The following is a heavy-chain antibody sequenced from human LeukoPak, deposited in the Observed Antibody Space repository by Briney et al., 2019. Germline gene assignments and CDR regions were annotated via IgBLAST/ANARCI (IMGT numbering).Heavy chain of an antibody. Sequence: GGSLRLSCAASGFTVGNNRMSWVRQAPGKGLEWVSAISGSGGSTYYADSVKGRFTISRDNSKNTLYLQMNSLRAEDTAVYYCAKAPPLNRIAVTGTRFDYWGQGTLVTVSS. CDR1: GFTVGNNR. D-gene: IGHD6-19*01. CDR3: AKAPPLNRIAVTGTRFDY. V-gene: IGHV3-23*01. J-gene: IGHJ4*02. CDR2: ISGSGGST.